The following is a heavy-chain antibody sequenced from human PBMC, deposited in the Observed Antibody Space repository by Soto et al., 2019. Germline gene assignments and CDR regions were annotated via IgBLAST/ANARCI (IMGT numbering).Heavy chain of an antibody. D-gene: IGHD3-10*01. CDR3: ARGVVVRGIYYFYCMDL. Sequence: QVQLVQSGAEVKKPGASVKVSCKASGYTFTSYDINWVRQATGQGLEWMGWMNPNSGNTGYAQKFQGRVTMTRNTSISTAYMELRSLKSEDTGLYYFARGVVVRGIYYFYCMDLWGTGTTVTVSS. CDR1: GYTFTSYD. J-gene: IGHJ6*03. CDR2: MNPNSGNT. V-gene: IGHV1-8*01.